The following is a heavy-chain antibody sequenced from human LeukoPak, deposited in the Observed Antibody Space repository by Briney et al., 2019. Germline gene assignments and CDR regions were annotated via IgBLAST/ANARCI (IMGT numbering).Heavy chain of an antibody. CDR3: ARALVPAAQRLSS. CDR1: GYTFTGYY. CDR2: INPNTGGT. D-gene: IGHD2-2*01. J-gene: IGHJ5*02. Sequence: GASVKVSCKASGYTFTGYYLHWVRQAPGQGLEWMGWINPNTGGTNYAQNFQGRVTMTRDTSISTAYMEVTRLRSDDTAVYYCARALVPAAQRLSSWGQGTPVTVSS. V-gene: IGHV1-2*02.